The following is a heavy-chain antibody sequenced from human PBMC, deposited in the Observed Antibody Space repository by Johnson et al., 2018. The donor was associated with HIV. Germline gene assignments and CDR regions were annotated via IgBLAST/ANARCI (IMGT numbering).Heavy chain of an antibody. CDR1: GFSFSRYV. Sequence: QVQLVESGGGVVQPGRSLRLSCAASGFSFSRYVMHWVRQAPGKGLEWVAVISDDGSNKYYTDSVKGRFTISSNNSNNTLYLQMNSLRAEDTAVYYCAKSWHSGSLYDAFHIWGQGTMVTVSS. J-gene: IGHJ3*02. V-gene: IGHV3-30-3*02. D-gene: IGHD1-26*01. CDR2: ISDDGSNK. CDR3: AKSWHSGSLYDAFHI.